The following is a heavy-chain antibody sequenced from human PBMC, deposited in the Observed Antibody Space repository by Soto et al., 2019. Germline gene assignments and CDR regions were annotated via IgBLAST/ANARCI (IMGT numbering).Heavy chain of an antibody. CDR2: IHGGGNSA. V-gene: IGHV3-23*01. CDR3: AKKSGRVTTSCHFAC. CDR1: GFTFSGYA. D-gene: IGHD2-21*02. Sequence: EVQLLESGGDLVQPGRSLRLSCAASGFTFSGYAMSWVRQAPGKGLEWVSVIHGGGNSAYYADSVKGRFTISVDNSKTPLYLHVSRPRGEEAAVYYCAKKSGRVTTSCHFACSGQVTLVTVSS. J-gene: IGHJ4*02.